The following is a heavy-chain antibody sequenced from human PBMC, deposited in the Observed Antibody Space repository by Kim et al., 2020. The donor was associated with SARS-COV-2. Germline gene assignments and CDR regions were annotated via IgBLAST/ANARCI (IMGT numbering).Heavy chain of an antibody. CDR2: ISSSSSYI. J-gene: IGHJ3*02. CDR3: ARALYSGSLGAGAFDI. V-gene: IGHV3-21*01. CDR1: GFTFSSYS. D-gene: IGHD1-26*01. Sequence: GGSLRLSCAASGFTFSSYSMNWVRQAPGKGLEWVSSISSSSSYIYYADSVKGRFTIYRDNAKNSLYLQMNSLRAEDTAVYYCARALYSGSLGAGAFDIWGQGTMVTVSS.